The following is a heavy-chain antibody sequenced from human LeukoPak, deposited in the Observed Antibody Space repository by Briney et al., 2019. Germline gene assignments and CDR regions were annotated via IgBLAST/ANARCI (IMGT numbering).Heavy chain of an antibody. CDR1: GYTFSNFG. Sequence: SVTVSCKASGYTFSNFGISWVRQAPGQGLEWMGWISGNNDNPNYGQKFQGRLTVTTDSSTSTAYMELRNLRSDDTAVYYCARDGTSTDDYWGQGTLITASS. CDR3: ARDGTSTDDY. V-gene: IGHV1-18*01. J-gene: IGHJ4*02. CDR2: ISGNNDNP. D-gene: IGHD1-26*01.